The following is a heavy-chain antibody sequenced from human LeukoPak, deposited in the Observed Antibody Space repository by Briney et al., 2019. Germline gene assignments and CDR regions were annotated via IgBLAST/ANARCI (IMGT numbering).Heavy chain of an antibody. V-gene: IGHV4-59*01. CDR1: GGSISTYF. D-gene: IGHD5-24*01. CDR2: ITYTGTTYSGTT. Sequence: SETLSLTCTVSGGSISTYFWAWIRQPPGKALEWIGYITYTGTTYSGTTSYNPSLESRVTISADTSRNQFSLRLSSVTAADTAVYYCARDSRGDGPDFDSWGQGTLVTVSS. CDR3: ARDSRGDGPDFDS. J-gene: IGHJ4*02.